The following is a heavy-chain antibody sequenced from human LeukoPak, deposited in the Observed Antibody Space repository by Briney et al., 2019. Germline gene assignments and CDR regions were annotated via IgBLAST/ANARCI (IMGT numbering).Heavy chain of an antibody. CDR3: AKAKPYCSGGSCFLDYYYYGMDV. CDR2: ISGSGGST. Sequence: GGSLRLSCAASGFTFSSYAMSWVRQAPGKGLEWVSAISGSGGSTYYADSVKGRFTISRDNSKNTLYLQMNSLRAEDTAVYYCAKAKPYCSGGSCFLDYYYYGMDVWGQGTTVTVSS. CDR1: GFTFSSYA. V-gene: IGHV3-23*01. D-gene: IGHD2-15*01. J-gene: IGHJ6*02.